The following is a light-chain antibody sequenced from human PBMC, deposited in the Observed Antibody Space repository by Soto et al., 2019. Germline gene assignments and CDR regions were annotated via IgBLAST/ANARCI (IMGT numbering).Light chain of an antibody. V-gene: IGKV1-39*01. J-gene: IGKJ4*01. CDR3: QQTYSTPLT. CDR2: AAS. Sequence: DIQMTQSPSSLSASVGDRVTITCRASQSISNYLNWYQQKPGKPPKFLIYAASSLQSGVPSRFSGSGSGTEFTLTISSLQPEDFATYYCQQTYSTPLTFGGGTKVEIK. CDR1: QSISNY.